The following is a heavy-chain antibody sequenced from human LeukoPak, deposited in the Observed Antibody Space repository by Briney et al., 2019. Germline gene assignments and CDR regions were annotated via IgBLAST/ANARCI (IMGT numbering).Heavy chain of an antibody. D-gene: IGHD3-3*01. J-gene: IGHJ4*02. CDR2: VSYSGGI. Sequence: SETLSLTCTVSGASVSSHYWSWIRQPPGKELEWIGYVSYSGGITYNPSLKSRVTISLDTSTDQFSLRLNSVTAADTAVYYCARLSTYYDFWSPLDYWGQGTLVTVSS. CDR3: ARLSTYYDFWSPLDY. CDR1: GASVSSHY. V-gene: IGHV4-59*02.